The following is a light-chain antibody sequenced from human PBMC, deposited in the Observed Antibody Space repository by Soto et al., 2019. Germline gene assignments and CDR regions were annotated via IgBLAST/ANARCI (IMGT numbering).Light chain of an antibody. J-gene: IGKJ1*01. CDR3: QQSYSIPWT. Sequence: DIQMTQSPSSLSASVGDRVTIICRASQSINSYLNWYQSKPGKAPKLLIYAASSLQSGVPSRFSGSGSGTDLTLTISSLEPEDFATYYCQQSYSIPWTFGQGTKVEIK. CDR1: QSINSY. V-gene: IGKV1-39*01. CDR2: AAS.